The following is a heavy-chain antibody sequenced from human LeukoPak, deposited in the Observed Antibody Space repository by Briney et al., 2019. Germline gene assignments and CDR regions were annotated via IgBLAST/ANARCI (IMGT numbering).Heavy chain of an antibody. V-gene: IGHV4-59*01. J-gene: IGHJ3*02. Sequence: PSETLSLPCTVSGGSISSYYWSWIRQPPGKGLEWIGYIYYSGSTNYNPSLKSRVTISVDTSKNQFSLKLSSVTAADTAVYYCAIGYGGNRMAFDIWGQGTMVTVSS. CDR1: GGSISSYY. CDR2: IYYSGST. D-gene: IGHD4-23*01. CDR3: AIGYGGNRMAFDI.